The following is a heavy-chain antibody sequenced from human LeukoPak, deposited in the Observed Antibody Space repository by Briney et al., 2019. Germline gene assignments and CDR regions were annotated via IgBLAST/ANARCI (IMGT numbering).Heavy chain of an antibody. CDR2: ISGSGGST. Sequence: PGGSLRLSCAASGFTFSSYAMSWVRQAPGKGLEWVSDISGSGGSTYYADSVKGRFTISRDNSKNTLYLQMNSLRAEDTAVYYCASNRRWYYGMDVWGQGTTVTVSS. CDR1: GFTFSSYA. D-gene: IGHD2/OR15-2a*01. CDR3: ASNRRWYYGMDV. J-gene: IGHJ6*02. V-gene: IGHV3-23*01.